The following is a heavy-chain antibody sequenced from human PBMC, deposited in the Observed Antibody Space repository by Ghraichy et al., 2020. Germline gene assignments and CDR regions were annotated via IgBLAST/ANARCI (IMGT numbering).Heavy chain of an antibody. V-gene: IGHV4-61*01. Sequence: SQTLSLTCTVSGGSVSSARYYWSWIRQPPGKGLEWIGYMYYSGSTYYNPSLKSRVTISVDTSKNQFSLRVVSVTAADTAVYYCARVREGATDSWGQGTLVTVSS. CDR3: ARVREGATDS. D-gene: IGHD1-26*01. CDR2: MYYSGST. J-gene: IGHJ4*02. CDR1: GGSVSSARYY.